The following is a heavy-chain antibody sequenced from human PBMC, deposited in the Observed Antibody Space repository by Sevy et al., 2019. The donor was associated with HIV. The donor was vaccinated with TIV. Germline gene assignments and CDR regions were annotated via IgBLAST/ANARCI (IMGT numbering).Heavy chain of an antibody. CDR2: INHSAST. D-gene: IGHD6-6*01. CDR1: GGSFSGYY. J-gene: IGHJ6*03. Sequence: SETLSLTCAVYGGSFSGYYWTWIRQPPGKGLEWIGEINHSASTTYNPSLKSRVTISVDTSKNQFSLKLTSVTAADTAVYYCAREGSSSDSYYYYMDVWGKGTTVTVSS. CDR3: AREGSSSDSYYYYMDV. V-gene: IGHV4-34*01.